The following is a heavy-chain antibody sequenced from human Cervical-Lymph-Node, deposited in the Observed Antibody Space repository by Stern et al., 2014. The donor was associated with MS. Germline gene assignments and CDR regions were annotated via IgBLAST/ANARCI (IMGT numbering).Heavy chain of an antibody. CDR1: GYTFTSYW. CDR3: ARQRYFDY. J-gene: IGHJ4*02. Sequence: MQLVQSGAEVKKPGESLKISCQASGYTFTSYWIGWVRQMPGKGLEWIAIIFPGGSDIRYSPSFQGQVTISADKSSSTAYLQWNNLKASDTAIYYCARQRYFDYWGQGTLVTVSS. CDR2: IFPGGSDI. V-gene: IGHV5-51*01.